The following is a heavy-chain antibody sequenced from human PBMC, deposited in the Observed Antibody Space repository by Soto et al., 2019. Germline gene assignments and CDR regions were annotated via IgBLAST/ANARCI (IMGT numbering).Heavy chain of an antibody. J-gene: IGHJ4*02. CDR1: GFTFSGYW. CDR2: IEHGGGEK. CDR3: ATGRDGYNHYFDY. D-gene: IGHD5-12*01. V-gene: IGHV3-7*03. Sequence: GGSLRLSCIASGFTFSGYWMSWVRQAPGKGLEWVANIEHGGGEKNYVDSVKGRFTISRDNTENSVYLQMNSLKSEDTAMYYCATGRDGYNHYFDYWGQGALVTVS.